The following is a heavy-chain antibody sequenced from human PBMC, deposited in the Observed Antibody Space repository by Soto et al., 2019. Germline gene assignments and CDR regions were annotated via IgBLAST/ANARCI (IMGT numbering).Heavy chain of an antibody. V-gene: IGHV3-74*01. J-gene: IGHJ4*02. CDR2: INGDGSTT. CDR3: ARVGQGRYYFDY. CDR1: GFAFSSYW. Sequence: EVQLVESGGGSVQPGGSLTLSCAGSGFAFSSYWIHWVRQVPGKGLVWVSRINGDGSTTSYADSVRGRFTISRDNAKDTLYLQMNSLRAEDTALYYCARVGQGRYYFDYWGQGTLVTVSS.